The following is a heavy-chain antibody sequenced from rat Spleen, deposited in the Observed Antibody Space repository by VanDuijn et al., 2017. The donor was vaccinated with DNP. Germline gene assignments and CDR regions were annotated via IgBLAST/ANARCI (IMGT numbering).Heavy chain of an antibody. CDR3: TTDPYGQY. D-gene: IGHD1-11*01. Sequence: EVQLVESGGGLVQPGRSLKLSCAASGFTFSNYGMAWVRQAPKKGLEWVAGISDDGSRPYYRDSVKGRFTVSRDNAESTLYLQMDSLRSEDTATYYCTTDPYGQYWGQGVMVTVSS. CDR2: ISDDGSRP. J-gene: IGHJ2*01. V-gene: IGHV5-20*01. CDR1: GFTFSNYG.